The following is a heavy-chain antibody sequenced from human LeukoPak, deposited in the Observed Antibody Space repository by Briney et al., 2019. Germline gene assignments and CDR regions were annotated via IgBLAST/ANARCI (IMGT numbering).Heavy chain of an antibody. CDR1: GFTFSSYG. V-gene: IGHV3-30*18. CDR2: ISYDGSNK. J-gene: IGHJ4*02. CDR3: AKDEVWFGELNYYFDY. Sequence: GGSLRLSCAASGFTFSSYGMHWVRRAPGKGLEWVAVISYDGSNKYYADSVKGRFTISRDNSKNTLYLQMNSLRAEDTAVYYCAKDEVWFGELNYYFDYWGQGTLVTVSS. D-gene: IGHD3-10*01.